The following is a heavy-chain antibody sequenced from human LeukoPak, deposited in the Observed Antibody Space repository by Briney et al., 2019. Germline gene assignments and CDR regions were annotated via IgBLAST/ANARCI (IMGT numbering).Heavy chain of an antibody. V-gene: IGHV3-53*01. CDR1: GFTVSSNY. CDR3: ARVSPNFGDYHLDY. J-gene: IGHJ4*02. CDR2: IYSGGST. Sequence: GGSLRLSCAASGFTVSSNYMSWVRQAPGKRLEWVSVIYSGGSTYYADSVKGRFTISRDNSKNTLYLQMNSLRAEDTAVYYCARVSPNFGDYHLDYWGQGTLVTVSS. D-gene: IGHD4-17*01.